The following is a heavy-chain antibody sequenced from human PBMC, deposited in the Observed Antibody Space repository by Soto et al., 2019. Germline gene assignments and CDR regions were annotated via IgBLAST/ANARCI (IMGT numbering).Heavy chain of an antibody. CDR2: IYYSGST. D-gene: IGHD6-6*01. CDR3: ARDYRYSSSRGREYNWFDP. Sequence: PSETLSLTCTVSGGSISSGDYYWSWIRQPPGKGLEWIGYIYYSGSTYYNPSLKSRVTISVGTSKKQFSLKLSSMTAANTAVYNCARDYRYSSSRGREYNWFDPWGQGTLVTVSS. CDR1: GGSISSGDYY. V-gene: IGHV4-30-4*01. J-gene: IGHJ5*02.